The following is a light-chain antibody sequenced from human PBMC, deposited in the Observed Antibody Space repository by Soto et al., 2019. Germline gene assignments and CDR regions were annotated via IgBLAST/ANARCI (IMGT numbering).Light chain of an antibody. CDR2: EVS. Sequence: QSALTQPPSVSGSPGQSVTISCTGTSSDVGSYNRVSWYQQPPGTSPKLMIYEVSSRPSGVPDRFSGSKSGNTASLTISALQAEDEADYYCSSYTSSSPFVVFGGGTKLTVL. CDR3: SSYTSSSPFVV. CDR1: SSDVGSYNR. J-gene: IGLJ2*01. V-gene: IGLV2-18*02.